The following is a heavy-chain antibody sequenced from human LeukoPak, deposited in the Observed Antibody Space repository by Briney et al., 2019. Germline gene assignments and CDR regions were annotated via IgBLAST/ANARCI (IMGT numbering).Heavy chain of an antibody. J-gene: IGHJ3*02. CDR2: ISAYNGNT. V-gene: IGHV1-18*01. CDR3: ARDEESGYSGSWYRATTAHDAFDI. Sequence: ASVKVSCKASGYTFTSYGISWVRQAPGRGLEWMGWISAYNGNTNYAQKLQGRVTMTTDTSTSTAYMELRSLRSDDTAVYYCARDEESGYSGSWYRATTAHDAFDIWGQGTMVTVSS. CDR1: GYTFTSYG. D-gene: IGHD6-13*01.